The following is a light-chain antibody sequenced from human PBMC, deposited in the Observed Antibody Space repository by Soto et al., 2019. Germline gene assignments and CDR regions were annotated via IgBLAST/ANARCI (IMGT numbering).Light chain of an antibody. CDR1: SIDVDDYNY. CDR2: EVT. J-gene: IGLJ3*02. Sequence: QSVLTQPASVSGSPGQSITISCTGASIDVDDYNYVSWYQHHPGKAPKLMIYEVTNRPSWVSYRFSGSKSANTASLTISGLQAEDEADYYCSSYTSTSTLVFGGGPKVTVL. CDR3: SSYTSTSTLV. V-gene: IGLV2-14*01.